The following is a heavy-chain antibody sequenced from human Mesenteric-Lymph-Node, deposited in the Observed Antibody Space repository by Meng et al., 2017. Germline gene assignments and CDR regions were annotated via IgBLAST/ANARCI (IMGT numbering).Heavy chain of an antibody. CDR3: ASQEYYYDSSGYSADY. V-gene: IGHV1-69*06. CDR2: IIPIFGTA. D-gene: IGHD3-22*01. J-gene: IGHJ4*02. Sequence: QVPLVQAGAEVKKPGASVKVSCKASGGTFSSYAISWVRQAPGQGLEWMGGIIPIFGTANYAQKFQGRVTITADKSTSTAYMELSSLRSEDTAVYYCASQEYYYDSSGYSADYWGQGTLVTVSS. CDR1: GGTFSSYA.